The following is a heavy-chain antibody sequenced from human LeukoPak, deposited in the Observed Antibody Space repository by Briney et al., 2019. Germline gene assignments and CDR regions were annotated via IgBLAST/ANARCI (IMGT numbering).Heavy chain of an antibody. D-gene: IGHD1-26*01. CDR1: GGSTNYYY. CDR3: ASNIPTSTTSPPLGY. J-gene: IGHJ4*02. CDR2: IDYNGRT. Sequence: SETLSLTCTVSGGSTNYYYWSWIRQPPGKGLEWIGYIDYNGRTKYNPSLKSRVTITVDTSKNQFSLKLSSVTATDTAVYYCASNIPTSTTSPPLGYWGQGTLVTVSS. V-gene: IGHV4-59*08.